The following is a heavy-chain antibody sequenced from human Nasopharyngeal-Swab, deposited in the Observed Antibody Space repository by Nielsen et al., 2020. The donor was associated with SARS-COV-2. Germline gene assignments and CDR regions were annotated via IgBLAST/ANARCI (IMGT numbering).Heavy chain of an antibody. CDR1: GYTFTSYD. V-gene: IGHV1-8*01. CDR3: ARCSGGSCRFDY. D-gene: IGHD2-15*01. CDR2: MNPNSGNT. Sequence: ASVKVSGKASGYTFTSYDINWVRQATGQGLEWMGWMNPNSGNTGYAQKFQGRVTMTRNTSISTAYMELSRLRSEDTAVYYCARCSGGSCRFDYWGQGTLVTVSS. J-gene: IGHJ4*02.